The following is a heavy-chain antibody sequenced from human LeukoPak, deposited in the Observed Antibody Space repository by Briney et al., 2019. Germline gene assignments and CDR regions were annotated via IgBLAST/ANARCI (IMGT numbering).Heavy chain of an antibody. CDR3: ASFTVYCSGGSCYPQDYYYYGMDV. V-gene: IGHV1-69*01. CDR2: IIPIFGTA. Sequence: PVKVSCKASGGTFSSYAISWVRQAPGQGLEWMGGIIPIFGTANYAQKFQGRVTITADESTTTAYMELSSLRSEDTAVYYCASFTVYCSGGSCYPQDYYYYGMDVWGKGTTVTVSS. J-gene: IGHJ6*04. D-gene: IGHD2-15*01. CDR1: GGTFSSYA.